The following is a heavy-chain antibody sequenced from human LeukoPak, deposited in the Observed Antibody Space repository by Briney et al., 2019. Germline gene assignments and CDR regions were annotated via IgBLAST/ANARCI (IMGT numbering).Heavy chain of an antibody. J-gene: IGHJ4*02. D-gene: IGHD3-22*01. CDR1: GYTFTSYG. CDR2: ISAYNGNT. CDR3: ARSYYDSSGTPWY. Sequence: ASVKVSCKASGYTFTSYGISWVRQAPGQGLEWMGWISAYNGNTNYAQKFQGRVTITADKSTSTAYMELSSLRSEDTAVYYCARSYYDSSGTPWYWGQGTLVTVSS. V-gene: IGHV1-18*01.